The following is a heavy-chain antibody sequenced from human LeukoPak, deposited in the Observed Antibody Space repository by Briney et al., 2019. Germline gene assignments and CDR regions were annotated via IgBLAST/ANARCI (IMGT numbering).Heavy chain of an antibody. CDR2: IKQDGSEK. CDR3: ARFCSSTSCYASYFDY. J-gene: IGHJ4*02. V-gene: IGHV3-7*01. Sequence: TGGSLRLSCAASGFTFSSYWMSWVRQAPGKGLEWVANIKQDGSEKYYVDSVKGRFTISRDNAKNSLYLQMNSLRAEDTAVYYCARFCSSTSCYASYFDYWGQGTLVTVSS. D-gene: IGHD2-2*01. CDR1: GFTFSSYW.